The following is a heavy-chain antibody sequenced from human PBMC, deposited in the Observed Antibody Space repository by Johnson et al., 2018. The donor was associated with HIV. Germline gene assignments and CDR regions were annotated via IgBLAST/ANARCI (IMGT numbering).Heavy chain of an antibody. CDR1: GFTFSSSC. Sequence: QVQLVESGGGVVQPGRSLRLSCVASGFTFSSSCMHWVRQAPGKGLDLVAIVSYDGSKKYYPYSVKGRFTISRDNSNNTLYLQMDSLRAEDTAVYYCAKIRTSGTGDAFDIWGQGTMVTVSS. CDR2: VSYDGSKK. CDR3: AKIRTSGTGDAFDI. V-gene: IGHV3-30*18. D-gene: IGHD1-14*01. J-gene: IGHJ3*02.